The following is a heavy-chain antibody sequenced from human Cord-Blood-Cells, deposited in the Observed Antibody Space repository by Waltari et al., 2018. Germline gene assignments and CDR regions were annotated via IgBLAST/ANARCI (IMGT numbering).Heavy chain of an antibody. CDR1: GGSISSSSYY. CDR2: IYYSGST. Sequence: CTVSGGSISSSSYYWGWIRQPPGKGLEWIGSIYYSGSTYYNPSLKSRVTISVDTSKNQFSLKLSSVTAADTAVYYCARRSIAAAGTDYWGQGTLVTVSS. J-gene: IGHJ4*02. V-gene: IGHV4-39*01. D-gene: IGHD6-13*01. CDR3: ARRSIAAAGTDY.